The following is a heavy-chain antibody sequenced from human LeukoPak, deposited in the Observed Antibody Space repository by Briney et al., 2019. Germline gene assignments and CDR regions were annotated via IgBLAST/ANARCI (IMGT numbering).Heavy chain of an antibody. D-gene: IGHD1-1*01. CDR3: AREMRPATTTLVAY. CDR2: INPNSGNA. Sequence: ASVQVSCKASGYIFTGYWIHWVRQAPGQGLEWMGFINPNSGNANYAQKFQGRATMTRDTSINTAYMELNGLTGDDTAVYYCAREMRPATTTLVAYWGQGTLVTVSS. V-gene: IGHV1-2*02. J-gene: IGHJ4*02. CDR1: GYIFTGYW.